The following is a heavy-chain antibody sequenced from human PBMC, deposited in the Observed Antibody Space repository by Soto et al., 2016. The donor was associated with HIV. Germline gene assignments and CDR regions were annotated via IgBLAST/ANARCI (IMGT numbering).Heavy chain of an antibody. Sequence: QVQLVQSGAEVKKPGSSVKASCTASGGTFNSYALSWVRQAPGQGLEWMGVIIPMFDTTNYAQNFQGRVTITADESTSTAYMELNSLRFDDTAVYYCARGSVLSAFDIWGQGTMVIVSS. CDR2: IIPMFDTT. J-gene: IGHJ3*02. CDR1: GGTFNSYA. CDR3: ARGSVLSAFDI. V-gene: IGHV1-69*13.